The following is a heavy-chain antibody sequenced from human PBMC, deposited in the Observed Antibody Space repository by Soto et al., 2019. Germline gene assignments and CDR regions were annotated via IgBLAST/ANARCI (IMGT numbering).Heavy chain of an antibody. CDR1: GYSFTSYW. Sequence: PGESLKISCKGSGYSFTSYWIGWVRQMPGKGLEWMGIIYPGDSDTRYSPSFQGQVTISADKSISTAYLQWSSLKASDTAMYYCAGLRSELAVAKRFYGMDVWGQGTTVTVSS. CDR2: IYPGDSDT. J-gene: IGHJ6*02. V-gene: IGHV5-51*01. D-gene: IGHD6-19*01. CDR3: AGLRSELAVAKRFYGMDV.